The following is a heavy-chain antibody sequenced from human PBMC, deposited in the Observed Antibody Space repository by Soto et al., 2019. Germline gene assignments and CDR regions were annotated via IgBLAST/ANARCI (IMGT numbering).Heavy chain of an antibody. D-gene: IGHD6-6*01. J-gene: IGHJ4*02. V-gene: IGHV1-58*01. CDR2: IVVGSGNT. CDR3: AGSSSSVDYFDY. Sequence: QARGQRLEWIGWIVVGSGNTNYAQKFQERVTITRDMSTSTAYMELSSLRSEDTAVYYCAGSSSSVDYFDYWGQGTLVTVSS.